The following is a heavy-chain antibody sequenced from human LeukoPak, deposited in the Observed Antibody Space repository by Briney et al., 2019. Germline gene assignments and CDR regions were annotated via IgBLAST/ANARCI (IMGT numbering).Heavy chain of an antibody. D-gene: IGHD3-10*01. CDR3: ARDEFLVRGVLKLFDY. CDR1: GFTFSSYS. Sequence: GGSPRLSCAASGFTFSSYSMNWVRQAPGKGLEWVSSISSSSSYIYYADSVKGRFTISRDNAKNSLYLQMNSLRAEDTAVYYCARDEFLVRGVLKLFDYWGQGTLVTVSS. J-gene: IGHJ4*02. CDR2: ISSSSSYI. V-gene: IGHV3-21*01.